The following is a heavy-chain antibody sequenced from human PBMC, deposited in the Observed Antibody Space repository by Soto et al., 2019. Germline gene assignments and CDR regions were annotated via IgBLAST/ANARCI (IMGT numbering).Heavy chain of an antibody. V-gene: IGHV3-23*01. Sequence: PGWALRLSCASSVVTCVSFAMTWVRQAPGKGLEWVSAISASGGSTYYADSVKGRFTISRESSKNTLYLQMNSLRAEDTAVYYCGLGEVPPHSWGQGTPVSVGS. CDR3: GLGEVPPHS. J-gene: IGHJ4*02. CDR2: ISASGGST. D-gene: IGHD3-10*01. CDR1: VVTCVSFA.